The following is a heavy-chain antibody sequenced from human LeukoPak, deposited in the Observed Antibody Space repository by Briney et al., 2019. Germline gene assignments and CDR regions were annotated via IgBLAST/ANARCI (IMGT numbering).Heavy chain of an antibody. D-gene: IGHD3-22*01. CDR1: GGSISSGGYS. CDR2: IYHSGST. V-gene: IGHV4-30-2*01. Sequence: SQTLSLTCTVSGGSISSGGYSWSWIRQPPGKGLEWIGYIYHSGSTYYNPSLKSRVTISVDRSKNQFSLKLSSVTAADTAVYYCARDSSGGPLFDYWGQGTLVTVSS. CDR3: ARDSSGGPLFDY. J-gene: IGHJ4*02.